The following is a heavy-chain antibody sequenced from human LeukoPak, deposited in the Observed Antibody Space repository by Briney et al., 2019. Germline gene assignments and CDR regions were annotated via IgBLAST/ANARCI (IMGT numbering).Heavy chain of an antibody. Sequence: SETLSLTCTVSGYSISSGYYWGWIRQPPGKGLEWIGSIYHSGSTYCNPSLKSRVTISVDTSKNQFSLKLSSVTAADTAVYYCARSEVDYYGSGSYYRKWGQGTLVSVSS. J-gene: IGHJ4*02. D-gene: IGHD3-10*01. CDR2: IYHSGST. CDR3: ARSEVDYYGSGSYYRK. V-gene: IGHV4-38-2*02. CDR1: GYSISSGYY.